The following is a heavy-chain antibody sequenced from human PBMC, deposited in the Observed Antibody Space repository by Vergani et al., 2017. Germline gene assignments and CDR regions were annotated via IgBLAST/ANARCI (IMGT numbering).Heavy chain of an antibody. V-gene: IGHV4-34*01. Sequence: QVQLQQWGAGLLKPSETLSLTCAVYGGSFSGYYWSWIRQPPGKGLEWIGEINHSGSTNYNPSLKSRVTISVDTSKNQFSLKLSSVTAADTAVYYCARGIRAHRIFGDYGMDVWGQGTTVTVSS. CDR2: INHSGST. CDR3: ARGIRAHRIFGDYGMDV. CDR1: GGSFSGYY. J-gene: IGHJ6*02. D-gene: IGHD2-15*01.